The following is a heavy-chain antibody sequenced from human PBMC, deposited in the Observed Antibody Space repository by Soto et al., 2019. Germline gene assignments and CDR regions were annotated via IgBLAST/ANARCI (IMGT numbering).Heavy chain of an antibody. V-gene: IGHV4-39*01. J-gene: IGHJ5*02. Sequence: PSETLSLTCTVSGGSISSSSYYWGWIRQPPGKGLEWIGSIYYSGSTYYNPSLKSRVTISVDTSKNQFSLKLSSVTAADTAVYYCARHAFITGTGTWFDPWGQGTLVTVSS. CDR1: GGSISSSSYY. CDR2: IYYSGST. D-gene: IGHD1-7*01. CDR3: ARHAFITGTGTWFDP.